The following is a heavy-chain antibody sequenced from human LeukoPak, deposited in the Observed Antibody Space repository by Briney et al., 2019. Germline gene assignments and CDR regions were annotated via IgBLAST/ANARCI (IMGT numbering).Heavy chain of an antibody. CDR2: ISGSGDST. V-gene: IGHV3-23*01. CDR3: AKHRIARTTVTTFDY. D-gene: IGHD4-17*01. CDR1: GFTFTSYA. Sequence: GGSLTLSCAASGFTFTSYAMTWVRQAPGKGLEWVSSISGSGDSTYYADSVKGRFTISRDNSKNTLYLQMNSLRAEDTAIYYCAKHRIARTTVTTFDYWGQGTLVTVSS. J-gene: IGHJ4*02.